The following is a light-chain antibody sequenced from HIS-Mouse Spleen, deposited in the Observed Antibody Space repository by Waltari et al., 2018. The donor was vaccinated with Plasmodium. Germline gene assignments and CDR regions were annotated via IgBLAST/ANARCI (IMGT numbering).Light chain of an antibody. Sequence: EIVLTQSPATLSLSPGRRTTLSFRASQCVSSYLACYQQKPGQAPRLLIHDASNRATGIPARFSGSGTGTDFTLTISSLGPEDFAVYYCQQHSNYTRVLTFGGGTKVEIK. CDR2: DAS. J-gene: IGKJ4*01. CDR1: QCVSSY. V-gene: IGKV3-11*01. CDR3: QQHSNYTRVLT.